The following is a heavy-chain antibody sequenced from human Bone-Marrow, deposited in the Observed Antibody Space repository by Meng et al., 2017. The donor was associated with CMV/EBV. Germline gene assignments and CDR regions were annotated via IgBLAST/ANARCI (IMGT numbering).Heavy chain of an antibody. CDR3: ARDFTGLLAAAVSTEYFPH. CDR1: GFTFTSSA. CDR2: IVVGSGNT. J-gene: IGHJ1*01. Sequence: SVKVSCKASGFTFTSSAVQWVRQARGQRLEWIGWIVVGSGNTNYAQKFQERVTITRDMSTSTAYMELSSLRSEDTAVYYCARDFTGLLAAAVSTEYFPHWGQGTLVTGSS. D-gene: IGHD6-13*01. V-gene: IGHV1-58*01.